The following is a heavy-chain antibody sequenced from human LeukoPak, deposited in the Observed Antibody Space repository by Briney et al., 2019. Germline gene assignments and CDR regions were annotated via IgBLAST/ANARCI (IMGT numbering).Heavy chain of an antibody. CDR1: GFTFSSYS. Sequence: GGSLRLSCAASGFTFSSYSMNWVRQAPGKGLEWVSSISSSSSYIYYADSVKGRFPISRDNAKNSLYLQMNSLRAEDTAVYYCARYTPPRYCSSTSCLYGMDVWGQGTTVTVSS. CDR2: ISSSSSYI. D-gene: IGHD2-2*01. CDR3: ARYTPPRYCSSTSCLYGMDV. J-gene: IGHJ6*02. V-gene: IGHV3-21*01.